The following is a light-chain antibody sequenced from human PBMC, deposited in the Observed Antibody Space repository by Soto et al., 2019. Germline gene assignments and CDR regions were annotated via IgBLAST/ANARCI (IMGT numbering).Light chain of an antibody. Sequence: ERVMTQAAAALSMSPGERATLSCRASQSVSSNLAWYQQKPGQAPRLLIYGASTRATGIPARFSGSGSGTEFTLTISSLQSEDFAVYYCQQYNNWPRPFGQGTKV. CDR2: GAS. V-gene: IGKV3-15*01. CDR3: QQYNNWPRP. CDR1: QSVSSN. J-gene: IGKJ1*01.